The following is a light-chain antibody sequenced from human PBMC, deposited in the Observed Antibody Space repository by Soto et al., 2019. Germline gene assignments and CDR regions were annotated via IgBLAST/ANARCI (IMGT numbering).Light chain of an antibody. Sequence: EIVLTQSPGTLSLSPGEGATLSCRASENVYINSLAWYQQKPGQPPRLLIYGAATRASAVPHRFSGSGSGADFTLTITGLEPEDFAVYYCQQYGTSPLTFGPGTRVD. CDR3: QQYGTSPLT. CDR1: ENVYINS. J-gene: IGKJ3*01. CDR2: GAA. V-gene: IGKV3-20*01.